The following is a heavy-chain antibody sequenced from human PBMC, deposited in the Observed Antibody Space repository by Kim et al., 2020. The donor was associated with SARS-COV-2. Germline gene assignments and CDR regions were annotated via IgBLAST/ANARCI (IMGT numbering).Heavy chain of an antibody. CDR3: AKESYSNYVAYYYYGMDV. J-gene: IGHJ6*02. V-gene: IGHV3-33*06. D-gene: IGHD4-4*01. Sequence: GRFTISRDNSKNTLYLQMNSLRAEDTAVYYCAKESYSNYVAYYYYGMDVWGQGTTVTVSS.